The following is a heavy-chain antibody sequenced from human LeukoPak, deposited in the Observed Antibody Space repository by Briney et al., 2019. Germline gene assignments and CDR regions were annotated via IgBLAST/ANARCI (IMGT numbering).Heavy chain of an antibody. Sequence: SETLSLTCAISGGSISAYYWSWLRQPPGKGLEWVAYIYYSGSSDYNPSLKSRVTISVDTYKNKFSLKPTSVTAADAGVYYCARVNPTYYYETSGYLDYWGQGTLVTVSS. CDR2: IYYSGSS. CDR1: GGSISAYY. V-gene: IGHV4-59*01. D-gene: IGHD3-22*01. J-gene: IGHJ4*02. CDR3: ARVNPTYYYETSGYLDY.